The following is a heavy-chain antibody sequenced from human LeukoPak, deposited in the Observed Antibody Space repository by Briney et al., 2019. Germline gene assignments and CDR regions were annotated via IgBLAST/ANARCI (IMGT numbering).Heavy chain of an antibody. CDR2: IYFSGST. D-gene: IGHD3-3*01. CDR1: GGYISSNSYY. Sequence: SETLSLTCTVSGGYISSNSYYWGWIRQTPGKGLEWIGSIYFSGSTYYNPSLKSRVTISVDTSKNQFSLKLSSVTAADTAVYYCARSQLRFLEWLSALGWFDPWGQGTLVTVSS. CDR3: ARSQLRFLEWLSALGWFDP. V-gene: IGHV4-39*07. J-gene: IGHJ5*02.